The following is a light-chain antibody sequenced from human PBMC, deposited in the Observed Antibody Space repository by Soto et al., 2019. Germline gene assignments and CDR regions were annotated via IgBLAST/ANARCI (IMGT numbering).Light chain of an antibody. CDR2: AAI. CDR3: CSYLGSPPYI. Sequence: QSVLTQPASVSGSPGQSITISCTGTRNDVGSYTLVSRYQQHPGKVPKLLIYAAIVRPSEASSRFSGSKSGNPASLTISGLQTEDEADYYCCSYLGSPPYIFGTGTKITVL. J-gene: IGLJ1*01. V-gene: IGLV2-23*01. CDR1: RNDVGSYTL.